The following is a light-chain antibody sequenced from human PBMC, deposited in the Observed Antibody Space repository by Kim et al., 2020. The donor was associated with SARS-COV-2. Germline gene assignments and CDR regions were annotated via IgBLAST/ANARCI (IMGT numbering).Light chain of an antibody. CDR1: SSDVGGYNY. CDR2: DVS. J-gene: IGLJ2*01. CDR3: SSYASGTTPVV. V-gene: IGLV2-14*03. Sequence: QSALTQPASVSGSPGQSITISCTGTSSDVGGYNYVSWYQQHPGKAPKLMIYDVSNRPSGVSNRSSGSKSGNTASLTISGLQAEDEADYYCSSYASGTTPVVFGGGTQLTVL.